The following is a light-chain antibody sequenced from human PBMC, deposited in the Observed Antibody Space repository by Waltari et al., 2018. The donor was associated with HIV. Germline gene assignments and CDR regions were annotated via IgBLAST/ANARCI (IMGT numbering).Light chain of an antibody. CDR1: RSLLHTNGYNY. Sequence: IVMTQSPLSLPVTPGEPASISCRSSRSLLHTNGYNYLDWYLQKPGQSPQLLIYLGSNRASGVPDRFSGSGSGTDFTLKISRVEAEDVGIYYYMQALDTPLFGPGTKLEIK. CDR2: LGS. V-gene: IGKV2-28*01. J-gene: IGKJ2*01. CDR3: MQALDTPL.